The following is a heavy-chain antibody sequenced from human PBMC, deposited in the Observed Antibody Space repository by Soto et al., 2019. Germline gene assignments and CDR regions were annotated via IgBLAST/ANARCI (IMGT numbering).Heavy chain of an antibody. J-gene: IGHJ4*02. D-gene: IGHD2-2*01. CDR1: GESFIGYY. CDR2: INHSGSS. V-gene: IGHV4-34*01. Sequence: PSETLSLTCAVSGESFIGYYWTWIRQPPGKGLEWIGEINHSGSSNYNPSLKSRVTISVVTSKNQFSLKLSSVTAADTAVYYCARFRVFYGTSFFDYWGQGTLVTVSS. CDR3: ARFRVFYGTSFFDY.